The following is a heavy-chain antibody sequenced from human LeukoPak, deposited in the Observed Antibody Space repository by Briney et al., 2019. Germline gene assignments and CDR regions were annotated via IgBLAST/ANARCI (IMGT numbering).Heavy chain of an antibody. CDR1: GFTFSSYS. CDR2: IDSSSSYI. CDR3: ARPGITGTMGYGAFDI. Sequence: GGSLRLSCAASGFTFSSYSINWVRQTPGKGLEWVSSIDSSSSYIYYADSVKGRFTISRDNAKNSLFLQMNSLRVEDTAVYYCARPGITGTMGYGAFDIWGQGTRVTVSS. J-gene: IGHJ3*02. V-gene: IGHV3-21*01. D-gene: IGHD1-7*01.